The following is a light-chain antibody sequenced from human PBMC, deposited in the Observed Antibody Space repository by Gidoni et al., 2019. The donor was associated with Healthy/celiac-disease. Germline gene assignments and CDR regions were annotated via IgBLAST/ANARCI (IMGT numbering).Light chain of an antibody. CDR2: DAS. V-gene: IGKV1-13*02. Sequence: AIQLTQSPSSLSASVGDRVTITCRASQGISSALAWYQQKQGKAPKLLIYDASSLESGVPSRFSGSGSGTDFTLTISSLQPEDFATYYCQQFNSYLTLTFGGGTKVEIK. J-gene: IGKJ4*01. CDR3: QQFNSYLTLT. CDR1: QGISSA.